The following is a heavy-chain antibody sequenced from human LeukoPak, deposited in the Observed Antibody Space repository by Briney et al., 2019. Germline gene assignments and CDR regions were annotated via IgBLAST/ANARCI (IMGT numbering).Heavy chain of an antibody. J-gene: IGHJ4*02. D-gene: IGHD1-7*01. V-gene: IGHV3-21*01. CDR1: GSTFSSYS. CDR3: ARDINWNYDY. Sequence: PGGSLRLSCAASGSTFSSYSMNWVRQAPGKGLEWVSSISSSSSYIYCADSVKGRFTISRDNAKNSLYLQMNCLRAEDTAVYYCARDINWNYDYWGQGTLVTVSS. CDR2: ISSSSSYI.